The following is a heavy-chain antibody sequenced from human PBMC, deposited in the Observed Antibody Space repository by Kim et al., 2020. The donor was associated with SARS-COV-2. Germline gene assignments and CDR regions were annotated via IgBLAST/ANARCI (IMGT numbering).Heavy chain of an antibody. CDR3: AILYGDYAINYYGMDV. V-gene: IGHV1-69*02. Sequence: KFQGRVTITADKSTSTAYMELSSLRSEDTAVYYCAILYGDYAINYYGMDVWGQGTTVTVSS. J-gene: IGHJ6*02. D-gene: IGHD4-17*01.